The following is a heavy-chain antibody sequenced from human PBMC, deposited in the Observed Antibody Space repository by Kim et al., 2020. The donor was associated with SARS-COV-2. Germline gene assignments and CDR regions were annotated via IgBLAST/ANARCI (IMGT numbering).Heavy chain of an antibody. Sequence: SETLSLTCTVSGGSISSYYWSWIRQPPGKGLEWIGYIYYSGSTNYNPSLKSRVTISVDTSKNQFSLKLSSVTAADTAVYYCASRTGGPGAFDIWGQGTMVTVSS. V-gene: IGHV4-59*01. D-gene: IGHD3-16*01. CDR2: IYYSGST. CDR3: ASRTGGPGAFDI. J-gene: IGHJ3*02. CDR1: GGSISSYY.